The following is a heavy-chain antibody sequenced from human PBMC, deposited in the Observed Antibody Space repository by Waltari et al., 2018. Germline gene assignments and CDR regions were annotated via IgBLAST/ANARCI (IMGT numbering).Heavy chain of an antibody. CDR2: INHSGNT. Sequence: QVHLQQWGAGLLKPSETLSLTCGVYSGSLTGYHWNWIRQAPGKGLEWIGDINHSGNTDYNPSLESRVTISADTSKNQCSLHLTSVTAADTAVYYCARGHPFTIVSPRYYYYYYMDVWDKGTAVTVSS. J-gene: IGHJ6*03. V-gene: IGHV4-34*01. CDR1: SGSLTGYH. D-gene: IGHD3-9*01. CDR3: ARGHPFTIVSPRYYYYYYMDV.